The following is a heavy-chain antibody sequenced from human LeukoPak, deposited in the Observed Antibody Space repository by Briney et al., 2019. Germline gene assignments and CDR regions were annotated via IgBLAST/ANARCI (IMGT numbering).Heavy chain of an antibody. CDR3: ARDGYSPLAYYDTLTGSL. D-gene: IGHD3-9*01. CDR1: GGSISSSSYY. V-gene: IGHV4-39*07. CDR2: IYYSGST. J-gene: IGHJ4*02. Sequence: SETLSLTCTVSGGSISSSSYYWGWIRQPPGKGLEWIGSIYYSGSTYYNPSLKSRVTISVDTSKNQFSLKLSSVTAADTAVYYCARDGYSPLAYYDTLTGSLWGQGTLVTVSS.